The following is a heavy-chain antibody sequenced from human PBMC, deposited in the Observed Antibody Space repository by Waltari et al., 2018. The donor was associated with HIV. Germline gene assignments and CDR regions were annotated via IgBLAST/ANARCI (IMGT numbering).Heavy chain of an antibody. CDR3: VREGGGIVFIPWYFDH. D-gene: IGHD3-16*02. CDR2: VDASGST. V-gene: IGHV4-61*02. J-gene: IGHJ4*02. Sequence: QVQLQESGPGLVKPSKTLSLTCSVSGGSMRSDNYYWNWVRPPAGKGLGWIGGVDASGSTKYTPSLKSRFTISMDTSKNQFSLRLTSMTAADTAVYYWVREGGGIVFIPWYFDHWGQGALVTVSS. CDR1: GGSMRSDNYY.